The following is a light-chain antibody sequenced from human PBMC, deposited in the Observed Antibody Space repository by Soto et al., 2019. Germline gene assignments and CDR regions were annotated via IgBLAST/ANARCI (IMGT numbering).Light chain of an antibody. CDR3: QQYNNWPWT. V-gene: IGKV3-15*01. Sequence: GMPKFPATLTVSPGERVTLSCTAKQDSRSYLAWYQQKPGQAPRLLIYGASIRATGIPARFSGSGSGTEFTLTISSLQSEDFAVYYCQQYNNWPWTFGQGTKVDIK. J-gene: IGKJ1*01. CDR1: QDSRSY. CDR2: GAS.